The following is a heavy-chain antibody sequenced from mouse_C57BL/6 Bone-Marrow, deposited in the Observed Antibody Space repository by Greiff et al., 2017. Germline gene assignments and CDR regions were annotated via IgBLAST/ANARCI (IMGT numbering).Heavy chain of an antibody. CDR3: ARRYGYDDYYAMDY. CDR2: IYPGDGDT. V-gene: IGHV1-82*01. D-gene: IGHD2-2*01. J-gene: IGHJ4*01. Sequence: VQLVESGPELVKPGASVKISCKASGYAFSSSWMNWVKQRPGKGLEWIGRIYPGDGDTNYNGKFKGKATLTADKSSSTAYMQLSSLTSEDSAVYFCARRYGYDDYYAMDYWGQGTSVTVSS. CDR1: GYAFSSSW.